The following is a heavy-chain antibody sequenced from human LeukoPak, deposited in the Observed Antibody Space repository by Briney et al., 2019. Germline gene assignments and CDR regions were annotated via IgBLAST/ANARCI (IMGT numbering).Heavy chain of an antibody. CDR2: INAGNGNT. V-gene: IGHV1-3*01. Sequence: ASVTVSCTASGYTFTSYAMHWVRQAPGQRLEWMGWINAGNGNTKYSQKLQGRVTITRDPSASTAYMELSSLRSEDTAVYYCARVWDYYDSSGYYAYWGQGTLVTVSS. J-gene: IGHJ4*02. D-gene: IGHD3-22*01. CDR1: GYTFTSYA. CDR3: ARVWDYYDSSGYYAY.